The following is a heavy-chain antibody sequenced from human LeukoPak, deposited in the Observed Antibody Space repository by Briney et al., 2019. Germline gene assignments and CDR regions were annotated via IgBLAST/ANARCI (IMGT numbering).Heavy chain of an antibody. CDR1: GYPITSGYY. CDR2: IYHSGST. J-gene: IGHJ4*02. D-gene: IGHD3-10*01. V-gene: IGHV4-38-2*01. CDR3: ARHGAFYYGSGSSGFDY. Sequence: SETLSLTCAVSGYPITSGYYWGWIRQPPGKGLELIGSIYHSGSTYYNPSLNSRVTLSVDTSKNQFSLKLSSVTAADTAVYYCARHGAFYYGSGSSGFDYWGQGTLVTVSS.